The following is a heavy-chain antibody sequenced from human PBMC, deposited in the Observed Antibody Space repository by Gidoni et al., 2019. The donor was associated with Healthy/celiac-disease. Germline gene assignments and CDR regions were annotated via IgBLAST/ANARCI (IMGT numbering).Heavy chain of an antibody. V-gene: IGHV3-53*01. J-gene: IGHJ4*02. D-gene: IGHD6-19*01. Sequence: EVQLVESGGGLIQPGGSLRLSCAASGFTVSSNYMSWVRQAPGKGLEWVSVIDSGGSTYYADSVKGRFTISRDNSKNTLYLQMNSLRAEDTAVYYCARYRQWLAGFDYWGQGTLVTVSS. CDR3: ARYRQWLAGFDY. CDR2: IDSGGST. CDR1: GFTVSSNY.